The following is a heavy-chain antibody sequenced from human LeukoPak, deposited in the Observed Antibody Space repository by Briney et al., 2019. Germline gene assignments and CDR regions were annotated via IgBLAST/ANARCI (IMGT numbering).Heavy chain of an antibody. CDR1: GFTFSSYG. J-gene: IGHJ4*02. V-gene: IGHV3-33*06. CDR3: AKDIRDVSGYYYHVDY. D-gene: IGHD3-22*01. Sequence: GRSLRLSCAASGFTFSSYGMHWVRRAPGKGLECVAVIWYDGSNKYYADSVKGRFTISRDNSKNTLYLQMTSLRAEDTTVYYCAKDIRDVSGYYYHVDYWGQGTLVTVSS. CDR2: IWYDGSNK.